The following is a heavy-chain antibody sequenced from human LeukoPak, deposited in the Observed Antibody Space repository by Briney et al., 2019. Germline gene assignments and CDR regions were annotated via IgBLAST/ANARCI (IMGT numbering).Heavy chain of an antibody. J-gene: IGHJ1*01. CDR1: GFTFSNYG. V-gene: IGHV3-30*18. CDR3: AKEFTSYSSGWYFQY. Sequence: PGGSLRLSCAASGFTFSNYGMQGVRQAPGKGLEWLAVLSHDGGTKFYADSVKGRFTISRDNSKNTLDLEMYSLRTEDTAVYYCAKEFTSYSSGWYFQYWGQGTLVTVSS. CDR2: LSHDGGTK. D-gene: IGHD6-25*01.